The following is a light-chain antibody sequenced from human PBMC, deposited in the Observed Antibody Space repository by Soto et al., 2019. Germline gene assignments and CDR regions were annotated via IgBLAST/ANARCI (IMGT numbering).Light chain of an antibody. CDR1: QSVSSY. CDR2: DAS. J-gene: IGKJ4*01. Sequence: EIVLTQSPATLSLSPGERATLSCRASQSVSSYLAWYQQKPGQAPRLLIYDASNRATGIPARFSGSGSGTDFTLTISSLEPEDFAVYYYQQRSNWPPTFGGGTKV. V-gene: IGKV3-11*01. CDR3: QQRSNWPPT.